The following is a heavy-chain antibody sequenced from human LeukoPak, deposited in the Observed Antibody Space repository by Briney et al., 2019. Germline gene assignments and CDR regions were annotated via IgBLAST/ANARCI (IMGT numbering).Heavy chain of an antibody. CDR3: ARAFRVPAATFDP. CDR2: IYHSGST. CDR1: GGSISSGGYY. D-gene: IGHD2-2*01. J-gene: IGHJ5*02. V-gene: IGHV4-30-2*01. Sequence: PSETLSLTCTVSGGSISSGGYYWSWIRQPPGKGPEWIGYIYHSGSTYYNPSLKSRVTISVDRSKNQFSLKLSSVTAADTAVYYCARAFRVPAATFDPWGQGTLVTVSS.